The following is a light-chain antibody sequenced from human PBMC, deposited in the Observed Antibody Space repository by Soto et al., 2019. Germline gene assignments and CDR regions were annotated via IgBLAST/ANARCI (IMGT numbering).Light chain of an antibody. Sequence: DIQMTQSPSTLSASVGDRVTITCRASQSISDSLAWYQQKPGKAPKLLIYEASSLKSGVPSRFSGSRSGTEYTRTISSLQPDDFATYYCQQYNGYWTFGQGTKVELK. J-gene: IGKJ1*01. CDR3: QQYNGYWT. CDR2: EAS. V-gene: IGKV1-5*03. CDR1: QSISDS.